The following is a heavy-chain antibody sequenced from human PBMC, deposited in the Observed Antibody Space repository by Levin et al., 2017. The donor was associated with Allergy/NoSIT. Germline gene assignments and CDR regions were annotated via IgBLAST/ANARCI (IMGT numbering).Heavy chain of an antibody. Sequence: GGSLRLSCAASGFTFSSYGMSWVRQAPGKGLEWVSVFSSSADSTYYADSVKGRFTISRDNSKNTLYLQMNSLRAEDTAVYYCAKDGSAYRYFDLWGRGTLVTVSS. J-gene: IGHJ2*01. V-gene: IGHV3-23*01. CDR2: FSSSADST. CDR1: GFTFSSYG. D-gene: IGHD3-10*01. CDR3: AKDGSAYRYFDL.